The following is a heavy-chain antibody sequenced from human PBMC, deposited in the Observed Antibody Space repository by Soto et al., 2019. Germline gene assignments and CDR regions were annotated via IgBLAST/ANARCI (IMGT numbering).Heavy chain of an antibody. J-gene: IGHJ4*02. Sequence: QVQLVQSGAEVKKPGASVKVSCKASGYTFTSYAMHWVRQAPGQRLEWMGWINAGNGNTKYSQKFQGRVTITRDTSASTADMELSSLRSEATAVYYCARNLMDYDILTGYYMAYYFAYWGQGTLVTVSS. CDR3: ARNLMDYDILTGYYMAYYFAY. V-gene: IGHV1-3*01. CDR2: INAGNGNT. CDR1: GYTFTSYA. D-gene: IGHD3-9*01.